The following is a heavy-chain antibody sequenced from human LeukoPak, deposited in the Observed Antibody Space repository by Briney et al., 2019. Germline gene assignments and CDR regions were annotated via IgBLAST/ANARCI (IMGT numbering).Heavy chain of an antibody. CDR3: ARHLSSGWYPGGFDP. J-gene: IGHJ5*02. Sequence: GESLKISCKGSGYSFTSYWIGWVRQMPGKGLEWMGIIYPGDSDTRYSPSFQGQVTISADKSISTAYLQWSSLKASDTAMYYCARHLSSGWYPGGFDPWGQGTLVSVST. CDR2: IYPGDSDT. CDR1: GYSFTSYW. V-gene: IGHV5-51*01. D-gene: IGHD6-19*01.